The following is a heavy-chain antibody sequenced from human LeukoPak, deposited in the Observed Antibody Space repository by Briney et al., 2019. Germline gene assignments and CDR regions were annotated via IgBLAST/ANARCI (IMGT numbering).Heavy chain of an antibody. CDR3: ARRGILTGYPYYYYYYMDV. Sequence: SETLSLTCAVYGGSFSGYYWSWIRQPPGKGLEWIGEINHSGSTNYNPSLKSRVTISVDTSKNQFSLKLSSVTAADTAVYYCARRGILTGYPYYYYYYMDVWGKGTTVTVSS. V-gene: IGHV4-34*01. J-gene: IGHJ6*03. CDR2: INHSGST. D-gene: IGHD3-9*01. CDR1: GGSFSGYY.